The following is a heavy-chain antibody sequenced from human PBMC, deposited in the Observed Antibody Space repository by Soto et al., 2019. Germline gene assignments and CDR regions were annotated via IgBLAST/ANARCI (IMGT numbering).Heavy chain of an antibody. CDR3: ARLPSSAYSFSAH. Sequence: PGESLKISCEAFGYSFTTYWIAWVRQMPGKGLEWMGIIFPGDSNTRYSPSFQGQVTISADKSITTAYLQWNNLKASDTAIYYCARLPSSAYSFSAHWGQGTLVIVSS. CDR1: GYSFTTYW. CDR2: IFPGDSNT. D-gene: IGHD3-22*01. J-gene: IGHJ4*02. V-gene: IGHV5-51*01.